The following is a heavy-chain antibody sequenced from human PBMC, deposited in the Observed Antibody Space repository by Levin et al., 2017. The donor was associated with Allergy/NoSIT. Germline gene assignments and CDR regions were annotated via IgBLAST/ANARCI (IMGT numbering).Heavy chain of an antibody. CDR2: ISSSSTYI. J-gene: IGHJ3*02. CDR1: GFTFSGYT. D-gene: IGHD6-6*01. Sequence: PGASVKVSCAASGFTFSGYTLNWVRQAPGKGLEWVSSISSSSTYIYYADSLKGRFTISRDDAKNSLSLQMNSLRVEDTAVYYCASDGSYDTLDIWGQGTMVTVSS. V-gene: IGHV3-21*01. CDR3: ASDGSYDTLDI.